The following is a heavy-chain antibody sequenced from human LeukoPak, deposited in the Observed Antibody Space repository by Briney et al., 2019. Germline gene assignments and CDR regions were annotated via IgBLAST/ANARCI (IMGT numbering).Heavy chain of an antibody. D-gene: IGHD2-21*02. CDR2: ITGSGDST. V-gene: IGHV3-23*01. CDR1: GFTFGNYA. CDR3: AKSRIVVVTAIDY. Sequence: PGASLRLSCVASGFTFGNYAMSWVRQAPGKGLEWVPAITGSGDSTFNADSVKGRFTISRDNSKNTLHLQMNNLRAEDTAIYYCAKSRIVVVTAIDYWGQGILVTVSS. J-gene: IGHJ4*02.